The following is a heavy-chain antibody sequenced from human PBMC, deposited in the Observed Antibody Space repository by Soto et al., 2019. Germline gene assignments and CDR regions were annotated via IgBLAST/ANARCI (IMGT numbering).Heavy chain of an antibody. CDR1: GGSISSFY. Sequence: SDTLSLTCTVSGGSISSFYWSWIRQPPGKGLEWIGYIYYSGSTNYNPSLKSRVTISVDTSKNQFSLKLSSVTAADTAVYYCARLPGIAAARNWFDPWGQGTLVTVSS. D-gene: IGHD6-13*01. CDR2: IYYSGST. J-gene: IGHJ5*02. V-gene: IGHV4-59*08. CDR3: ARLPGIAAARNWFDP.